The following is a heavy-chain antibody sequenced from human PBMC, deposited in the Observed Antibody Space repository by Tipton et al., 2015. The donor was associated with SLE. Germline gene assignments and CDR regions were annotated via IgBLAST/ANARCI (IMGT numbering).Heavy chain of an antibody. CDR1: DGSMSSDNHH. J-gene: IGHJ4*02. CDR3: ARGLQDDYFDSGGFEIRFDN. V-gene: IGHV4-61*02. D-gene: IGHD3-22*01. CDR2: IYISGGT. Sequence: TLSLTCTVSDGSMSSDNHHWSWIRQPADKGLEWIGRIYISGGTHYNPSLKSRVTISVDKSKNQFSLNLSSVTAADTAVYYCARGLQDDYFDSGGFEIRFDNWGQGTLVTVSS.